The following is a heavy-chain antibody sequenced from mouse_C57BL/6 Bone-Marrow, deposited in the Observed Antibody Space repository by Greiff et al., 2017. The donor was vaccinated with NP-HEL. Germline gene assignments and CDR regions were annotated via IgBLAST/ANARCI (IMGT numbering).Heavy chain of an antibody. CDR1: GYTFTSYG. CDR3: ARGTTVVATRGFDY. D-gene: IGHD1-1*01. CDR2: IYPRSGNT. J-gene: IGHJ2*01. Sequence: QVQLKESGAELARPGASVKLSCKASGYTFTSYGISWVKQRTGQGLEWIGEIYPRSGNTYYNEKFKGKATLTADKSSSTAYMELRSLTSEDSAVYFCARGTTVVATRGFDYWGQGTTLTVSS. V-gene: IGHV1-81*01.